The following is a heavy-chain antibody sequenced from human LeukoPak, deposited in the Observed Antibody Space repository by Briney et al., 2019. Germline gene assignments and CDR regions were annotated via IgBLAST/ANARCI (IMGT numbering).Heavy chain of an antibody. J-gene: IGHJ4*02. CDR1: GFTFSRYA. V-gene: IGHV3-30*04. CDR3: AKGGVSDSGSWYGDYFDY. Sequence: PGRSLRLSCAASGFTFSRYAMHWVRQAPGKGLEWVAVVSADGSNKQYADSVKGRFTISRDNSKNTLYLQLNSLRTEDTAVYYCAKGGVSDSGSWYGDYFDYWGQGTLVTVSS. CDR2: VSADGSNK. D-gene: IGHD6-13*01.